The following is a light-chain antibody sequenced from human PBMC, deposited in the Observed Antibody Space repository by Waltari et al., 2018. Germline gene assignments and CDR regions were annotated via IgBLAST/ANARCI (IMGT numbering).Light chain of an antibody. CDR3: QYYDYWPPA. Sequence: EIVMTQSPDTLSVSPGERATLSCRASQGVSGNLAWYPQKPGQALRLLIYGSSTRATSSPSMFSGSGSGTECTLTISSMQSEDFAIYYCQYYDYWPPAFGPGTRV. J-gene: IGKJ3*01. V-gene: IGKV3-15*01. CDR1: QGVSGN. CDR2: GSS.